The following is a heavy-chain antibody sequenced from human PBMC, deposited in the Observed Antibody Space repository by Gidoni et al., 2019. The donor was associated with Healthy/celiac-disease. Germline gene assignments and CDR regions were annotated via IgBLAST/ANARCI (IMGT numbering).Heavy chain of an antibody. J-gene: IGHJ4*02. V-gene: IGHV4-34*01. Sequence: QVQLQQWGAGLLKPSETLSLTCAVYGGSFSGYSWSWIRQPPGKGLEWIGEINHSGSTNYNPSLKSRVTISVDTSKNQFSLKLSSVTAADTAVYYCARGLFYYDSSGYYYGDWLYYFDYWGQGTLVTVSS. D-gene: IGHD3-22*01. CDR2: INHSGST. CDR3: ARGLFYYDSSGYYYGDWLYYFDY. CDR1: GGSFSGYS.